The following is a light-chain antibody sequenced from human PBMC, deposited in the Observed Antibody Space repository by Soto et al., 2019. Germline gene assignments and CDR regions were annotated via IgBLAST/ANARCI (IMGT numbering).Light chain of an antibody. V-gene: IGKV1-27*01. CDR2: AAS. CDR3: QKYSSVPV. J-gene: IGKJ3*01. Sequence: DIQMTQSPTSLSASVGDRVTITCRASQGIRNFVAWYQQKPGEAPKLLIYAASTLQSGVPSRFSGSGSGTDFTLTFDSLLPEDVATYSCQKYSSVPVFGPGTKVEIK. CDR1: QGIRNF.